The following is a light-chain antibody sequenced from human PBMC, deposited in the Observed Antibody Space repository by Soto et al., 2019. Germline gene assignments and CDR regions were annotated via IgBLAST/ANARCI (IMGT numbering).Light chain of an antibody. Sequence: EIVLTQSPGPLSLSPGERATLSCRASQSVSSSYLAWYQQKPGQAPRLLIYGASSRATGIPDRLSGSGSGTDFTLTISRLEPEDFAVYYCQQYVSSSWTFDQGTKVEIK. CDR2: GAS. J-gene: IGKJ1*01. CDR1: QSVSSSY. V-gene: IGKV3-20*01. CDR3: QQYVSSSWT.